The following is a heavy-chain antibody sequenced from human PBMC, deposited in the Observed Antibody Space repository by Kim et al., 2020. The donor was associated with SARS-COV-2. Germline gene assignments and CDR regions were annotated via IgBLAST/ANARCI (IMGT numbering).Heavy chain of an antibody. Sequence: ADSVQGRFTISRDNSKNTLYLQMNSLRVEDTAVYYCARDEYDWGSYRYLDFWGQGTLVTVSS. D-gene: IGHD3-16*02. V-gene: IGHV3-33*01. J-gene: IGHJ4*02. CDR3: ARDEYDWGSYRYLDF.